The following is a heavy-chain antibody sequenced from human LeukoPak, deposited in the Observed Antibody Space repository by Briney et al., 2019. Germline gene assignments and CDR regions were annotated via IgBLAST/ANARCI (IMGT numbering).Heavy chain of an antibody. D-gene: IGHD6-19*01. CDR2: GGST. CDR3: ARERGSIAVAGIVPYFDY. J-gene: IGHJ4*02. Sequence: GGSTSYAQKFQGRVTMTRDTSTSTVHMELSSLRSEDTAVYYCARERGSIAVAGIVPYFDYWGQGTLVTVSS. V-gene: IGHV1-46*01.